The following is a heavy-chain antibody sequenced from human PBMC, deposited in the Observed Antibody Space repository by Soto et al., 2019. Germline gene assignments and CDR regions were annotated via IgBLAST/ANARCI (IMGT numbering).Heavy chain of an antibody. CDR1: GYTFTTYG. D-gene: IGHD6-13*01. J-gene: IGHJ4*02. CDR2: ISAYNGNT. Sequence: ASVKVSCKASGYTFTTYGIAWVRQAPGQGLEWMGWISAYNGNTNYAQKLQGRVTMTTDTSTSTASMELRSLRSDDTAVYYCARDKGSNSWYYFFDYWGQGTLVTVYS. V-gene: IGHV1-18*01. CDR3: ARDKGSNSWYYFFDY.